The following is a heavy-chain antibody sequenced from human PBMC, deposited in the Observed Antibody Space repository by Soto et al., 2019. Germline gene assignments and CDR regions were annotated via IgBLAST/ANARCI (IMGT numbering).Heavy chain of an antibody. J-gene: IGHJ6*02. CDR3: AKVYDSSGYYYVWYYYGMDV. Sequence: GGSLRLSCAASGFTFSSYAMSWVRQAPGKGLEWVSGISGSGGTTYYADSVKGRFTISRDNSQNTLYLQMNSLRAEDTAVYYCAKVYDSSGYYYVWYYYGMDVWGQGTTVTVSS. CDR2: ISGSGGTT. V-gene: IGHV3-23*01. D-gene: IGHD3-22*01. CDR1: GFTFSSYA.